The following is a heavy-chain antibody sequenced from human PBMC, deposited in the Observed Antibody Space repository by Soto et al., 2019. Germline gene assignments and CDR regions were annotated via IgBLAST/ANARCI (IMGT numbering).Heavy chain of an antibody. CDR1: GDSVSSSDFY. Sequence: SETLSLTCAVSGDSVSSSDFYWTWIRQPPGKPLEWIGYVYPTGTTNYSPSLKSRVDMSVDTSENQFSLKVRSVTAADAAVYFCARGGSWGQGTLVTVSS. D-gene: IGHD5-12*01. V-gene: IGHV4-61*08. CDR3: ARGGS. J-gene: IGHJ5*02. CDR2: VYPTGTT.